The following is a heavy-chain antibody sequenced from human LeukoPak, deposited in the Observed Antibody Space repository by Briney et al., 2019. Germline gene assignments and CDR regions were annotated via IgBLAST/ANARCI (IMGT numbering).Heavy chain of an antibody. D-gene: IGHD2-2*01. CDR3: ASVAPDCSSTSCYPPTELGSDC. CDR2: INHSGST. J-gene: IGHJ4*02. V-gene: IGHV4-34*01. CDR1: GGSFSGYY. Sequence: SETLSLTCAVYGGSFSGYYWSWIRQPPGKGLEWIGEINHSGSTNYNPSLKSRVTISVDTSKNQFSLKLSSVTAADTAVYYCASVAPDCSSTSCYPPTELGSDCWGQGTLVTVSS.